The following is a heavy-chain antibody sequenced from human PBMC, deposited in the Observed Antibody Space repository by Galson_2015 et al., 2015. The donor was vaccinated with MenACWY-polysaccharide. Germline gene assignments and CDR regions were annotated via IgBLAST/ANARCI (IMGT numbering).Heavy chain of an antibody. CDR3: TRIIARKHTFVDS. Sequence: SVKVSCKASGYKFSSYDINWVRQASGQGLEWMGWRNPNSGNTGYAQRFQGRVALTGDTATSPAYMELRMLRYDDTAVYYCTRIIARKHTFVDSWGQGTLVSVS. J-gene: IGHJ4*02. CDR1: GYKFSSYD. D-gene: IGHD2-21*01. V-gene: IGHV1-8*01. CDR2: RNPNSGNT.